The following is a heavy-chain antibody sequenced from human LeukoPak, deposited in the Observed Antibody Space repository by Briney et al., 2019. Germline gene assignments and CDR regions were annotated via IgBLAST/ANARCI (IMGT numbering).Heavy chain of an antibody. CDR3: ARAALITMIGGFDP. D-gene: IGHD3-22*01. J-gene: IGHJ5*02. CDR2: IYYSGST. CDR1: GGSISSYY. V-gene: IGHV4-59*01. Sequence: SETLSLTCTVSGGSISSYYWSWIRQPPGKGLEWIGYIYYSGSTNYNPSLKSRVTISVDTSKNQFSLELSSVTAADTAVYYCARAALITMIGGFDPWGQGTLVTVSS.